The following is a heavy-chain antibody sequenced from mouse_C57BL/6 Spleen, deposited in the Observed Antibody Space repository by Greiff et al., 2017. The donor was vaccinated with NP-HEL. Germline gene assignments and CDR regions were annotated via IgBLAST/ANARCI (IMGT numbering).Heavy chain of an antibody. V-gene: IGHV1-42*01. D-gene: IGHD1-1*02. Sequence: EVQLQQSGPELVKPGASVKISCKASGYSFTGYYMNWVKQSPEKSLEWIGEINPSTGGTTYNQKFKAKATLTVDKSSSTAYMQLKSLTSEDSAVYYCARFYGRPRYFDVWGTGTTVTVSS. J-gene: IGHJ1*03. CDR1: GYSFTGYY. CDR2: INPSTGGT. CDR3: ARFYGRPRYFDV.